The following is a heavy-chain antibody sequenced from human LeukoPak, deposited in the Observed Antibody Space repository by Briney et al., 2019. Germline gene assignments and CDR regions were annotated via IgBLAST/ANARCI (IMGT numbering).Heavy chain of an antibody. CDR2: IKKDGSEK. CDR1: GFTFSSYW. J-gene: IGHJ4*02. V-gene: IGHV3-7*01. CDR3: ANPPTVTSFHY. Sequence: GGSLRLSCAASGFTFSSYWMSWVRQAPGKGLEWVANIKKDGSEKYYVDSVKGRFTISRDNAKTSLYLQMNSLRAGDTAVYYCANPPTVTSFHYWGQGTLVTVSS. D-gene: IGHD4-11*01.